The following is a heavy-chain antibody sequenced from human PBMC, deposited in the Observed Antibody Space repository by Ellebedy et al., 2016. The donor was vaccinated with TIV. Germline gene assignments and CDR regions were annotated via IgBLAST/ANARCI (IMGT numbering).Heavy chain of an antibody. Sequence: PGGSLRLSCAASGFTFSSYEMNWVRQAPGKGLEWVSYISSSGSTIYYADSVKGRFTISRDNAKNSLYLQMNSLRAEDTAVYYCARSLGYCSGGSCLTRGGIDYWGQGTLVTVSS. CDR3: ARSLGYCSGGSCLTRGGIDY. D-gene: IGHD2-15*01. J-gene: IGHJ4*02. CDR1: GFTFSSYE. V-gene: IGHV3-48*03. CDR2: ISSSGSTI.